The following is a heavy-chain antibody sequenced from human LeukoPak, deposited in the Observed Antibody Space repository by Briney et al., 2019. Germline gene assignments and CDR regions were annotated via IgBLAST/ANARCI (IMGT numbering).Heavy chain of an antibody. V-gene: IGHV4-34*01. CDR2: INHSGST. CDR3: ARLIEEFDT. J-gene: IGHJ5*02. Sequence: PSETLSLTCAVYGGSFGGYYWSWIRQPPGKGLEWIGEINHSGSTNYNPSLKSRVTISVDTSKNQFSLKLSSVTAADTAVYYCARLIEEFDTWGQGTLVTVSS. CDR1: GGSFGGYY.